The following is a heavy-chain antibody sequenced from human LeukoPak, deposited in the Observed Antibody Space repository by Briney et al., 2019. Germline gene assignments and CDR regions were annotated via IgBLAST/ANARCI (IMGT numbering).Heavy chain of an antibody. CDR3: AKQSMAGPLNWFDP. Sequence: RSLRLSCAASGFTFSSYAMSWVRQAPGKGLEWVSAISGSGGSTYYADSVKGRFTISRDNSKNTLYLQMNSLRAEDTAVYYCAKQSMAGPLNWFDPWGQGTLVTVSS. J-gene: IGHJ5*02. CDR2: ISGSGGST. CDR1: GFTFSSYA. V-gene: IGHV3-23*01. D-gene: IGHD6-19*01.